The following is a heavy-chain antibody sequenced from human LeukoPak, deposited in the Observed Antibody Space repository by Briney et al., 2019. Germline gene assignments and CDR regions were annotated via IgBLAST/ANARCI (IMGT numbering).Heavy chain of an antibody. V-gene: IGHV3-53*01. CDR2: IYSGGST. J-gene: IGHJ4*02. Sequence: PGGSLRLSCAASAFTFDDYVMSWVRQAPGKGLEWVSVIYSGGSTYYADSVKGRFTISRDNSKNTLYLQMNSLRAEDTAVYYCARVCSGGSCYRSLDYWGQGTLVTVSS. D-gene: IGHD2-15*01. CDR1: AFTFDDYV. CDR3: ARVCSGGSCYRSLDY.